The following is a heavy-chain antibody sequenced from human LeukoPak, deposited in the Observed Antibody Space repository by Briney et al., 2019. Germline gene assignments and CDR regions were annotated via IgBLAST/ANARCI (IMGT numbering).Heavy chain of an antibody. Sequence: GGSLRLSCAASGFTFSSYSMNWIRQAPGKGLEWVSSISSSSSYIYYADPVKGRFTISRDNAKNSLYLQMNSLRAEDTAVYYCARDHVAAAALDYWGQGTLVTVSS. CDR1: GFTFSSYS. CDR3: ARDHVAAAALDY. CDR2: ISSSSSYI. J-gene: IGHJ4*02. D-gene: IGHD6-13*01. V-gene: IGHV3-21*01.